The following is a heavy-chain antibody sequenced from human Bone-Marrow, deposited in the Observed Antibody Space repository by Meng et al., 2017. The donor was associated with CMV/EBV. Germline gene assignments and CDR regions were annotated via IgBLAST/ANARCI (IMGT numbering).Heavy chain of an antibody. J-gene: IGHJ4*02. CDR2: INDDGRST. V-gene: IGHV3-74*01. D-gene: IGHD3-10*01. Sequence: GLSYTDYWMHWVRQAPGKGLVWVSRINDDGRSTTYAESVKGRFSTSRDNVKNTLYLQMDSLRVDDTAIYYCAREPYYGSGSSLLPDYWGQGTLVTVSS. CDR3: AREPYYGSGSSLLPDY. CDR1: GLSYTDYW.